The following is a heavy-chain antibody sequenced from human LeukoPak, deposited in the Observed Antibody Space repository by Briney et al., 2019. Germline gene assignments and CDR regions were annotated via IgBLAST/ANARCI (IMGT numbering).Heavy chain of an antibody. D-gene: IGHD5-24*01. V-gene: IGHV3-53*01. Sequence: GGSLRLSCAASGFTVNNNYMSWVRQAPGKGLEWVSVIYGGGNIYYADPVKGRFTISRDNSKNTLYLQMNSLRAEDTAVYYCARGAGYNYPYYFDYWGQGTLVTVSS. CDR3: ARGAGYNYPYYFDY. CDR1: GFTVNNNY. J-gene: IGHJ4*02. CDR2: IYGGGNI.